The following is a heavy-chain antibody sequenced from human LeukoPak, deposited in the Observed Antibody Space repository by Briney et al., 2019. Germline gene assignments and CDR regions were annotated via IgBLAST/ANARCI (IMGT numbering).Heavy chain of an antibody. V-gene: IGHV7-4-1*02. D-gene: IGHD6-6*01. CDR3: ARQSSSSDNYYYYMDV. CDR2: INTNTGNP. CDR1: GYTFTTYG. Sequence: GASVKVSCKASGYTFTTYGMNWVRQAPGQGLEWMGWINTNTGNPTYAQGFTGRFVFSLDTSVSTAYLQISSLKAEDTAVYYCARQSSSSDNYYYYMDVWGKGTTVTVSS. J-gene: IGHJ6*03.